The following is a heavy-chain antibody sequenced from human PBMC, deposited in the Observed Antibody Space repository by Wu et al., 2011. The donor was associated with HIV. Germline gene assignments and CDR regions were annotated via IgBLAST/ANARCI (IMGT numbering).Heavy chain of an antibody. Sequence: QVQLVQSGAEVKKPGSSVKVYCKASGGTFSSYGISWVRQAPGQGPEWMGGIIPIFGTANYAQKFQGRVTITTDESTSTAYMELSSLRSDDTAVYYCARSRYPYYYYAVDVWGQGTTVTVSS. D-gene: IGHD2-2*02. V-gene: IGHV1-69*05. J-gene: IGHJ6*02. CDR2: IIPIFGTA. CDR3: ARSRYPYYYYAVDV. CDR1: GGTFSSYG.